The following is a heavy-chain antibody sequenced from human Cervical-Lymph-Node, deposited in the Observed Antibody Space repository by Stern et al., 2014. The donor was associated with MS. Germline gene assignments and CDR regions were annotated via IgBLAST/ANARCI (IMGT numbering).Heavy chain of an antibody. CDR1: GGSISSGGYY. CDR2: SYYSGGT. D-gene: IGHD3-3*01. J-gene: IGHJ4*02. Sequence: QVQLVESGPGLVRPSQTLSLTCTVSGGSISSGGYYWSWIRQHPGKGLEWIGYSYYSGGTYSTPSLKTRVNISVDTSKNQFSLTLKSVTAADTAVYFCAREGPIFGVEIWGQGILVTVSS. CDR3: AREGPIFGVEI. V-gene: IGHV4-31*03.